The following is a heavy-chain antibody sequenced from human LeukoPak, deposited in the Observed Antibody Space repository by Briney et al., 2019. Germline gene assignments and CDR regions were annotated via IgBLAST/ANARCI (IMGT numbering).Heavy chain of an antibody. CDR2: IKQDGSDK. J-gene: IGHJ5*02. Sequence: GGSLRLSCAASGFTLSSYWMSWVRQAPGKGLEWVAHIKQDGSDKYYVDSVKGRFTISRDNAKNSLYLQMNSLRADDAAVYYCARYATSSGSRWLEPWGEGTLVTVSS. D-gene: IGHD6-19*01. CDR1: GFTLSSYW. V-gene: IGHV3-7*01. CDR3: ARYATSSGSRWLEP.